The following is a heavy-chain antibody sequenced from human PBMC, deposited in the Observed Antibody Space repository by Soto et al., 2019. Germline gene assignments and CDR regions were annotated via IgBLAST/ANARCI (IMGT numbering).Heavy chain of an antibody. J-gene: IGHJ6*02. CDR3: ARSPPGGYHYYYGMDV. D-gene: IGHD3-22*01. CDR2: IGTAGDT. V-gene: IGHV3-13*04. Sequence: PGGSLRLSCAASGFTFSSYDMQWVRQATGKGLGWVSAIGTAGDTYYPGSVKGRFTISRENAKNSLYLQMNSLRAGDTAVYYCARSPPGGYHYYYGMDVWGQGTTVTVSS. CDR1: GFTFSSYD.